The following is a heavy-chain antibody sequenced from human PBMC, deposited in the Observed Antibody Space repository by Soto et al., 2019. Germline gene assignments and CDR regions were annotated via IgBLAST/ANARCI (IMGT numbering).Heavy chain of an antibody. CDR2: ISSSGSTI. Sequence: EVQLVESGGGLVQPGGSLRLSCAASGFTFSSYEMNWVRQAPGKGLEWVSYISSSGSTIYYADSVKGRFTISRDNAKNSLYLQMNSLRAEDTAVYYCARDGYSYGSHRKFNYWGQGTLVTVSS. V-gene: IGHV3-48*03. CDR1: GFTFSSYE. CDR3: ARDGYSYGSHRKFNY. J-gene: IGHJ4*02. D-gene: IGHD5-18*01.